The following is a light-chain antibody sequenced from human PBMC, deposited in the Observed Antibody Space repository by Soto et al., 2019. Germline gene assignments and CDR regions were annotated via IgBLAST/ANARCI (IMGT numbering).Light chain of an antibody. V-gene: IGLV2-14*01. CDR3: SSYTSSSTLAVV. J-gene: IGLJ2*01. Sequence: QSVLTQPASVSGSPGHSITISCTGTSSDVGGYNYVSWYQQHPGKAPKLMIYDVSNRPSGVSNRFSGSKSGNTAALTISGRQAEDEADYYCSSYTSSSTLAVVFGGGTKVTVL. CDR1: SSDVGGYNY. CDR2: DVS.